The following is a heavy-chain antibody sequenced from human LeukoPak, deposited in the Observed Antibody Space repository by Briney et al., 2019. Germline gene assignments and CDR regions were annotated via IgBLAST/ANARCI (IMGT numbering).Heavy chain of an antibody. CDR3: ARTYYYDSSGYYRNYYYYMDV. D-gene: IGHD3-22*01. CDR2: IYKGGST. Sequence: PSETLSLTCTVSGGSISSYYWSWIRQPPGNGLGWIGYIYKGGSTHNNPSLTGQVTISVDTSKNQFSLKLSSVTAAETAVYYCARTYYYDSSGYYRNYYYYMDVWGKGTTVTISS. CDR1: GGSISSYY. V-gene: IGHV4-59*01. J-gene: IGHJ6*03.